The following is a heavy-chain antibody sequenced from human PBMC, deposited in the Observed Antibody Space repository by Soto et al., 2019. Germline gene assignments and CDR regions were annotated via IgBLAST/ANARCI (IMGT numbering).Heavy chain of an antibody. V-gene: IGHV1-18*01. J-gene: IGHJ4*02. Sequence: GASVKVSCKASGYPFTSYGIGWVRQAPGQGLEWMGWISPYNGNTYYAQKFQGRVTITRDTSASTVYMEVSSLRSEDTAVYYCARAAYYYESSGYYPGDYWGQGTLVTVSS. CDR3: ARAAYYYESSGYYPGDY. D-gene: IGHD3-22*01. CDR2: ISPYNGNT. CDR1: GYPFTSYG.